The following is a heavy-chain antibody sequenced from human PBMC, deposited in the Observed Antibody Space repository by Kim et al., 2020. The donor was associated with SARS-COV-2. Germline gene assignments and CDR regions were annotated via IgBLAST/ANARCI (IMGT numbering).Heavy chain of an antibody. CDR2: ISSSGRTI. J-gene: IGHJ6*02. V-gene: IGHV3-11*01. CDR1: GFTFSDYY. Sequence: GGSLRLSCAVSGFTFSDYYMSWIRQAPGKGLEWVSYISSSGRTIYYAGSVKGRFTISRDNAKNSLYLQMNSLRAEDTAVYYCARAVGEYSGYDYYYYNGMDVWGQGTTVTVSS. CDR3: ARAVGEYSGYDYYYYNGMDV. D-gene: IGHD5-12*01.